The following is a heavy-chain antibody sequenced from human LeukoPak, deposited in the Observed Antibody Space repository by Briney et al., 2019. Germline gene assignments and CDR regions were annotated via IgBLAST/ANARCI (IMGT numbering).Heavy chain of an antibody. CDR1: GFTFSAYS. CDR2: ITPSSDYI. Sequence: GGPLRLSCAASGFTFSAYSMNWVRQPPGMGLEWVSSITPSSDYISYADPTKGRFTISRDNAKNSLYLQMNSLGVEDTAVYYCARARGNSWYSDYWGQGTLVAVSS. J-gene: IGHJ4*02. D-gene: IGHD6-13*01. V-gene: IGHV3-21*01. CDR3: ARARGNSWYSDY.